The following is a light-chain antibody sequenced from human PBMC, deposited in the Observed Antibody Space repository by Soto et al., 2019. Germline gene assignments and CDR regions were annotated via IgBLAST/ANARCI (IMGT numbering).Light chain of an antibody. V-gene: IGKV2-28*01. CDR3: MQALQTPRT. Sequence: DIVMTQSPLSRPVTPGGPASISCRSSQSLLHSNGYNYLDWYLQKPGQSPQLLIYLGSNRASGVPDRFSGSGSGTDFTLKISRVEAEDVGVYYCMQALQTPRTFGGGNKVDIK. CDR2: LGS. CDR1: QSLLHSNGYNY. J-gene: IGKJ4*01.